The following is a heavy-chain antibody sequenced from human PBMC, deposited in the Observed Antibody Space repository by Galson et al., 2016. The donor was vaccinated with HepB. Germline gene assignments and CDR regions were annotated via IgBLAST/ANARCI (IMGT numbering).Heavy chain of an antibody. Sequence: SVKVSCKASGYTFTKYWMHWVRQAPGQGLEWMGVINPSGTSRGYAEKFQGRVTLTRDTSTGTDYMELSSLRSEDTAVCYCARDNSMMETSWWFDPWGQGTLVTVPS. CDR3: ARDNSMMETSWWFDP. CDR1: GYTFTKYW. CDR2: INPSGTSR. V-gene: IGHV1-46*01. D-gene: IGHD3-22*01. J-gene: IGHJ5*02.